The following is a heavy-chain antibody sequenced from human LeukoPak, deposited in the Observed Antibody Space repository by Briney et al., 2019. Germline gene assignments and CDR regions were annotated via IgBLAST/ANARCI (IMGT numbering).Heavy chain of an antibody. CDR2: IYPGDSDT. V-gene: IGHV5-51*01. D-gene: IGHD4-17*01. J-gene: IGHJ4*02. Sequence: GESLKISCKGSGSSFTTYWIGWVRQMPGKGLEWMGIIYPGDSDTRYSPSFQGQVTTSADKSISTAYLQWSSLKASDTAMYYCARQYYGTPDGRYFDYWGQGTLVTVSS. CDR1: GSSFTTYW. CDR3: ARQYYGTPDGRYFDY.